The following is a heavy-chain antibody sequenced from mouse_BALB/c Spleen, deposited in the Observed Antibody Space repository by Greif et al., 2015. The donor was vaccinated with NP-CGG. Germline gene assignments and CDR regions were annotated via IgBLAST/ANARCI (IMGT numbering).Heavy chain of an antibody. V-gene: IGHV7-3*02. CDR3: ARDYGNYFGC. J-gene: IGHJ2*01. CDR1: GSTFTDYY. Sequence: EVQGVESGGGLVQPGGSLRLSCATSGSTFTDYYMSWVRQPPGKALEWLGFIRNKANGYTTEYSASVKGRFTISRDNSQGNHYHQMNTRKAEGSATYYCARDYGNYFGCWGQGTAPTVSS. D-gene: IGHD2-1*01. CDR2: IRNKANGYTT.